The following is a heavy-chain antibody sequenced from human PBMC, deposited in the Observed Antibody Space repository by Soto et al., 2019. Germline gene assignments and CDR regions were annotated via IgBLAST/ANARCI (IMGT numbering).Heavy chain of an antibody. Sequence: TLSLTCTVSGGSISSGDYYWSWIRQPPGKGLEWIGYIYYSGSTYYNPSLKSRVTISVDTSKNQFSLKLSSVTAADTAVYYCARVPYSNYLSFDCWGQGTLVTVSS. J-gene: IGHJ4*02. CDR1: GGSISSGDYY. CDR3: ARVPYSNYLSFDC. V-gene: IGHV4-30-4*01. D-gene: IGHD4-4*01. CDR2: IYYSGST.